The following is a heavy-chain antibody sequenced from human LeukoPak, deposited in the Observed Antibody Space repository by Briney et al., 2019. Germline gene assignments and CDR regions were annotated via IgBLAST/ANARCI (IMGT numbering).Heavy chain of an antibody. D-gene: IGHD3-16*01. Sequence: ASVKVSCKASGYTFTSYGISWVRQATGQGLEWMGWMNPNSGNTGYAQKFQGRVTMTRNTSISTAYMELSSLRSEDTAVYYCTRRVWPYGMDVWGQGTTVTVSS. CDR3: TRRVWPYGMDV. CDR1: GYTFTSYG. J-gene: IGHJ6*02. CDR2: MNPNSGNT. V-gene: IGHV1-8*02.